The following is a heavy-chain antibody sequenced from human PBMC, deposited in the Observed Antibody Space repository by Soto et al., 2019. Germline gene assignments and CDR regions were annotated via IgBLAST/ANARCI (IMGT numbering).Heavy chain of an antibody. Sequence: PSETLSLTCTVSGGSIRSSTYYWGWIRQPPGKGLEWIGSIYYSGSTHYNPSLKSRVNISVDTSKNQFSLKLSSVTAADTAVYYCACLRITIFGVVIPAFDYWGQGTLVTVSS. D-gene: IGHD3-3*01. CDR2: IYYSGST. CDR1: GGSIRSSTYY. J-gene: IGHJ4*02. V-gene: IGHV4-39*01. CDR3: ACLRITIFGVVIPAFDY.